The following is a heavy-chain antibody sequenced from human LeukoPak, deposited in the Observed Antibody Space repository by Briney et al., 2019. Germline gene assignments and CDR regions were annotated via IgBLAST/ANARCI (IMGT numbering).Heavy chain of an antibody. CDR2: INPSGGST. J-gene: IGHJ6*03. CDR1: GYTFTSYY. CDR3: ARRGIAAAVYYYYYMDV. Sequence: ASVKVSCKASGYTFTSYYMHWVRQAPGQGLEWMGIINPSGGSTSYAQKFQGRVTMTRDTSTSTVYMELSSLRSDDTAVYYCARRGIAAAVYYYYYMDVWGKGTTVTVSS. D-gene: IGHD6-13*01. V-gene: IGHV1-46*01.